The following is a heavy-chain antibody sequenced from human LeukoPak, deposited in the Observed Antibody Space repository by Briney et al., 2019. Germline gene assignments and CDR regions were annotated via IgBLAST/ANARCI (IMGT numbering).Heavy chain of an antibody. CDR1: GGTFSSYA. D-gene: IGHD6-19*01. J-gene: IGHJ4*02. Sequence: SVKVSCKASGGTFSSYAISWVRQAPGQGLEWMGGIIPIFGTANYAQRFQGRVTITADESTSTAYMELSSLRSEDTAVYYCAREGGSGWYYFDYWGQGTLVTVSS. V-gene: IGHV1-69*01. CDR3: AREGGSGWYYFDY. CDR2: IIPIFGTA.